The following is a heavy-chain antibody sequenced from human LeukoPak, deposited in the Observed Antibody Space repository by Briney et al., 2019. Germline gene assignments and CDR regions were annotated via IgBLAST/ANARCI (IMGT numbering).Heavy chain of an antibody. CDR2: IRSNSDGGAI. V-gene: IGHV3-15*07. CDR3: ATDFYDST. Sequence: GGSLRLSCATSGFNFDNAWMNWVRQAPGKGLEWVGRIRSNSDGGAIDYAAPVKGRFALSRDDSKNTLYLQMNSLQTEDIAMYYCATDFYDSTWGQGTLVTVSS. J-gene: IGHJ5*02. D-gene: IGHD2/OR15-2a*01. CDR1: GFNFDNAW.